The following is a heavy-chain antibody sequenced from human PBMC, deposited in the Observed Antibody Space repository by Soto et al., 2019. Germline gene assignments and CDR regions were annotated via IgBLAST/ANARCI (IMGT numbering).Heavy chain of an antibody. CDR3: ARDRRYSSGWSPNYYYYGMDV. J-gene: IGHJ6*02. CDR2: IWYDGSNK. Sequence: PGGSLRLSCASSGFTFSSYGMHWVRQAPGKGLEWVAVIWYDGSNKYYADSVKGRFTISRDNSKNTLYLQMNSLRAEDTAVYYCARDRRYSSGWSPNYYYYGMDVWGQGTTVTVSS. CDR1: GFTFSSYG. V-gene: IGHV3-33*01. D-gene: IGHD6-19*01.